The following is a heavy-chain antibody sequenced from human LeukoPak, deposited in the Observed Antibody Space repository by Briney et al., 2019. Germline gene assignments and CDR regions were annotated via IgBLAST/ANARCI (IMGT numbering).Heavy chain of an antibody. CDR3: AKAPVTSCRGAFCYPFDS. CDR1: GFTFSSYA. J-gene: IGHJ4*02. Sequence: GGSLRLSCAAPGFTFSSYAMSWVRRAPGKGLEWVSATSSSDDGKYYADSVRGRFTISRDNSRNTMYLQMNSLRAEDAAVYYCAKAPVTSCRGAFCYPFDSWGQGTLVTVSS. D-gene: IGHD2-15*01. CDR2: TSSSDDGK. V-gene: IGHV3-23*01.